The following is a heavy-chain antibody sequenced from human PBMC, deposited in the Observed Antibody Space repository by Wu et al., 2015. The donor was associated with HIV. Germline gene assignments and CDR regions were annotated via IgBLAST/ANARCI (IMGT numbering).Heavy chain of an antibody. J-gene: IGHJ3*02. V-gene: IGHV1-69*01. CDR1: GYPFTIYD. Sequence: QVQLVQSGAEVKKPGASVKVSCKASGYPFTIYDINWVRQAPGQGLEWMGGIIPIFGTANYAQKFQGRVTITADESTSTAYMELSSLRSEDTAVYYCARDRQAGTTPQGAFDIWGQGTMVTVSS. D-gene: IGHD1-1*01. CDR2: IIPIFGTA. CDR3: ARDRQAGTTPQGAFDI.